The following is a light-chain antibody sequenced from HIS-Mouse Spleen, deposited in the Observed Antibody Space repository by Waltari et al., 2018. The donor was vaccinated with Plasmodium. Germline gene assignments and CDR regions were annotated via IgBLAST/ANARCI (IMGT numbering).Light chain of an antibody. CDR2: DVS. Sequence: SALTQPASVSGSPGQSITIPCTGTSSDVGGYNYVSWYQQHPGKSPKLMLYDVSNLPSGVSNRFPGSKSGNTASLTISGLQAEDEADYYCSSYTSSSTLYVVFGGGTKLTVL. V-gene: IGLV2-14*03. J-gene: IGLJ2*01. CDR1: SSDVGGYNY. CDR3: SSYTSSSTLYVV.